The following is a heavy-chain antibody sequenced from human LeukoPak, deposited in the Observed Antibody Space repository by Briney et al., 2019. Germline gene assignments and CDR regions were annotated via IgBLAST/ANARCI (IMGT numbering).Heavy chain of an antibody. CDR2: IYSGGSI. J-gene: IGHJ4*02. CDR3: AAYSSCDY. D-gene: IGHD6-6*01. V-gene: IGHV3-53*01. CDR1: GFTVSSNY. Sequence: GGFLRLSCAASGFTVSSNYMTWVRQAPGKGLEWISLIYSGGSIYYADSVKGRFTISRDNSKNTLYLQMNSLRAEDTAVYYCAAYSSCDYWGQGTLVTVSS.